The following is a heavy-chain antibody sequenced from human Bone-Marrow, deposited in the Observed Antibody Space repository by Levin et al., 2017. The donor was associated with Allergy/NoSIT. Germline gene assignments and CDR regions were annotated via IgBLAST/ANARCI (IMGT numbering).Heavy chain of an antibody. CDR1: TGSISGYF. Sequence: SETLSLSCTVSTGSISGYFWAWIRQTPGKGLEWIGYIYYTGSATYNPSFEGRGTMSVDTSRNRISLTLNLVTAADTAVYFCARGGESSPNVYAFWGQGTLVAVSS. CDR2: IYYTGSA. V-gene: IGHV4-59*01. J-gene: IGHJ1*01. D-gene: IGHD5/OR15-5a*01. CDR3: ARGGESSPNVYAF.